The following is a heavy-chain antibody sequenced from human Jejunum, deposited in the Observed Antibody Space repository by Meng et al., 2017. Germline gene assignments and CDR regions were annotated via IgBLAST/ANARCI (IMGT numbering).Heavy chain of an antibody. D-gene: IGHD6-6*01. Sequence: HVRVQEPGPGLVRPSETLSLTFTVSGGPLSSAAYYWNWIRHPPGKGLEWIGYIYYSGGTTYSPSLNSRVTISIDTAKNQVSPKVSSVTAADTAVYYCAHSSSSSSFGFDYWGQGTLVTVSS. CDR3: AHSSSSSSFGFDY. CDR1: GGPLSSAAYY. CDR2: IYYSGGT. J-gene: IGHJ4*02. V-gene: IGHV4-61*08.